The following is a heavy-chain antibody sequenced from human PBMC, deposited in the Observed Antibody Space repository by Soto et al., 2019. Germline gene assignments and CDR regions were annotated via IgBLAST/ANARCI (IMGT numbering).Heavy chain of an antibody. CDR3: AGGTQWLAFDC. D-gene: IGHD6-19*01. Sequence: SSETLSLTCSVSGDSINNYYWSWIRQPPGKALEWIGNIYENVKTNYNPSLTGRLTISLDTSTNEVSLTLTSVTVADTAVYFCAGGTQWLAFDCWGQGALVTVSS. CDR1: GDSINNYY. J-gene: IGHJ4*02. CDR2: IYENVKT. V-gene: IGHV4-59*08.